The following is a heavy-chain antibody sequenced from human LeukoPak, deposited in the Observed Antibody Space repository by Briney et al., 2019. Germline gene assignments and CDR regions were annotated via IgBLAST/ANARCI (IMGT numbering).Heavy chain of an antibody. J-gene: IGHJ3*02. V-gene: IGHV5-51*01. CDR1: GYSFTRYL. D-gene: IGHD6-19*01. CDR3: ARQAIAVAGTPAGRDAFDI. CDR2: IYPGDSDT. Sequence: GEALNISCKGSGYSFTRYLIGWVRQMPGKGLEWMGIIYPGDSDTRYSPSFQVQVTTSADKSISTAHLQWRSLTAADTAVHYCARQAIAVAGTPAGRDAFDIWVQGTMVTVSS.